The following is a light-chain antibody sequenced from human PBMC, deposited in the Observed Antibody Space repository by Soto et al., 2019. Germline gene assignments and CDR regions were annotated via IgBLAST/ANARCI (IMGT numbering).Light chain of an antibody. Sequence: QSVLTQPPSVSAAPGQKVTISCSGSSSNIGGNSVSWYQQLPGTAPKLLIYDDNKRPSGIPDRFSGFKSGHKASLIISGLQAEDEAAYYCTSPTTISSLYVFGTGTKVTVL. CDR1: SSNIGGNS. CDR2: DDN. V-gene: IGLV1-51*01. CDR3: TSPTTISSLYV. J-gene: IGLJ1*01.